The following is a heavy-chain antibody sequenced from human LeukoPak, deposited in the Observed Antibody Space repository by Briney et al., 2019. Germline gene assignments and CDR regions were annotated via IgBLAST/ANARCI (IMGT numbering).Heavy chain of an antibody. CDR3: AKADGGQWPSSYYYYYMDV. V-gene: IGHV1-8*03. CDR1: GYTFTSYD. CDR2: MNPNSGNT. J-gene: IGHJ6*03. D-gene: IGHD6-19*01. Sequence: ASVKVSCKASGYTFTSYDINWVRQATGQGLEWMGWMNPNSGNTGYAQKFQGRVTITRNTSISTAYMELSSLRSEDTAVYYCAKADGGQWPSSYYYYYMDVWGKGTTVTVSS.